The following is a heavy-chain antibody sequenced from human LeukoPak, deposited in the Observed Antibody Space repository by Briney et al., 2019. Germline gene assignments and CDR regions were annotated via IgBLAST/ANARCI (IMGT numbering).Heavy chain of an antibody. Sequence: ASVKVSCKVSGYTLTELSMHWVRQAPGKGLEWMGGFDPEDGETIYAQKFQGRVTMTEDTSTDTAYMELSSLRSDDTAVYYCARGRWTGYCSSTSCYSGLDPWGQGTLVTVSS. D-gene: IGHD2-2*02. CDR2: FDPEDGET. J-gene: IGHJ5*02. CDR1: GYTLTELS. V-gene: IGHV1-24*01. CDR3: ARGRWTGYCSSTSCYSGLDP.